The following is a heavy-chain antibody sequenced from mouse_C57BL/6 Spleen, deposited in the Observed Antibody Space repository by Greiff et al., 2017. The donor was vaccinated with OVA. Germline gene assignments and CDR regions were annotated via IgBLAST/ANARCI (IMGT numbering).Heavy chain of an antibody. CDR3: ARHYYGSSWFAY. CDR1: GYTFTSYW. Sequence: QVQLQQPGAELVKPGASVKMSCKASGYTFTSYWITWVKQRPGQGLEWIGDIYPGSGSTNYNEKFKSKATLTVDTSSSPAYMQLSSLTAEDSAVYYCARHYYGSSWFAYWGQGTLVTVSA. CDR2: IYPGSGST. V-gene: IGHV1-55*01. J-gene: IGHJ3*01. D-gene: IGHD1-1*01.